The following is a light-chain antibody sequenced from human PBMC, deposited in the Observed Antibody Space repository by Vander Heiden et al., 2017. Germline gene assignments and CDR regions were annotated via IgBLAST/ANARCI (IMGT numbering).Light chain of an antibody. J-gene: IGKJ5*01. CDR3: QQYKNGPTT. CDR1: PSVRST. CDR2: GAS. Sequence: ENVMSQSPATLSVSPGGRATLSCRASPSVRSTLAWYQQKPGQAPRLLTYGASTRATGIPARFSSRGSGTEFTLARNSLQSENMAVDDCQQYKNGPTTF. V-gene: IGKV3-15*01.